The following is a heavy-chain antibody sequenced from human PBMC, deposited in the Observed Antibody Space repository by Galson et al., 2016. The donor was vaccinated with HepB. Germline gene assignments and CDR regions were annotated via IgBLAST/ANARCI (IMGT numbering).Heavy chain of an antibody. CDR1: GYSFPSYW. V-gene: IGHV5-51*01. CDR2: IYPGDSDI. J-gene: IGHJ4*02. Sequence: QSGAEVKKPGESLKISCKGSGYSFPSYWIGWVRQTPGKGLEWMGIIYPGDSDIRYSPSFQGQVTISADKSISTAYLQWSSLRASDNGFYFCARARDGKFFFDYWAQGTLVTVSS. D-gene: IGHD5-24*01. CDR3: ARARDGKFFFDY.